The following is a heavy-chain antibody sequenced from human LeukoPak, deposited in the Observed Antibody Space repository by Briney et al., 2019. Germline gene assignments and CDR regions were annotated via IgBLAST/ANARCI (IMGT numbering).Heavy chain of an antibody. Sequence: GGSLRLSCAASRFTFSNYAMTWVRQTPGRGLEWVSAISASAGTTYYADSVKGRFTISRDNSKNTLYLQMNSLRAEDTAVYYCARSLEKDYHGSGTYYMNNWFDPWGQGTLVTVSS. CDR3: ARSLEKDYHGSGTYYMNNWFDP. D-gene: IGHD3-10*01. V-gene: IGHV3-23*01. CDR2: ISASAGTT. J-gene: IGHJ5*02. CDR1: RFTFSNYA.